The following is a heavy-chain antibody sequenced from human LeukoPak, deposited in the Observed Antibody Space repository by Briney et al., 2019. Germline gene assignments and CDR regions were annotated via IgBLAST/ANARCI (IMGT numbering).Heavy chain of an antibody. CDR2: IYRDGSS. V-gene: IGHV3-66*01. D-gene: IGHD3-10*01. CDR3: AREFAYGFGY. J-gene: IGHJ4*02. CDR1: GLSVSSNY. Sequence: GGSLRLSCVASGLSVSSNYMSWVRQAPGKGLEWVSVIYRDGSSYYAESVKGRFTISRDNSKNTLYIQMNSLRAEDTAVYYCAREFAYGFGYWGQGTLVTVSS.